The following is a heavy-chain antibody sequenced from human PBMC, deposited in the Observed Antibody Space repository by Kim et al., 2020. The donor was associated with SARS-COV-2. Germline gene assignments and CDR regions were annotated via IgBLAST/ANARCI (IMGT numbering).Heavy chain of an antibody. J-gene: IGHJ1*01. Sequence: GGSLRLSCAVSGFTFSNYAMGWVRQAPGKGLEWVSTISGSGDATYYPESVEGRFTISRANSKNTVYLQMSSMAAAATADYYCARGGFNSSWYNENFPHW. D-gene: IGHD6-13*01. V-gene: IGHV3-23*01. CDR2: ISGSGDAT. CDR3: ARGGFNSSWYNENFPH. CDR1: GFTFSNYA.